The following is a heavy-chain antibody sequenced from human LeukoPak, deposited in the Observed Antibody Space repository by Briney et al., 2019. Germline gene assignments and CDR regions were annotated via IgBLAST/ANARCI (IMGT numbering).Heavy chain of an antibody. CDR2: IRAYNGNT. CDR3: ARVEGVLEGFYYYMDV. D-gene: IGHD5/OR15-5a*01. J-gene: IGHJ6*03. CDR1: GYTFTSYG. V-gene: IGHV1-18*01. Sequence: ASVKVSCKASGYTFTSYGISWVRQAPGQGLEWMGWIRAYNGNTNYAQKLQGRVTMTTDTSTSTAYMELRSLRSDDTAVYYCARVEGVLEGFYYYMDVWGKGTTVTVSS.